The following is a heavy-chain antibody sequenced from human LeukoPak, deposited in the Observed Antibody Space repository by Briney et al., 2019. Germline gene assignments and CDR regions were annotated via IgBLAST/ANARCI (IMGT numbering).Heavy chain of an antibody. D-gene: IGHD3-22*01. V-gene: IGHV1-18*01. CDR2: ISAYNGNT. CDR1: GYTFTSYG. Sequence: ASVKLSCKASGYTFTSYGISWVRQAPGQGLEWMGWISAYNGNTNYAQKLQGRVTMTTDTSTSTAYMELRSLRSDDTAVYYCARNRGYDSSGYYYDYYYGMDVRGQGTTVTVSS. J-gene: IGHJ6*02. CDR3: ARNRGYDSSGYYYDYYYGMDV.